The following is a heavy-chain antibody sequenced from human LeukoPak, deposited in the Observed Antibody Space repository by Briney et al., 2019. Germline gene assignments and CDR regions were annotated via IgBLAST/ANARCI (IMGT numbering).Heavy chain of an antibody. CDR1: GYTFTGYY. CDR3: ARTGYDFWSGPILLYFDY. J-gene: IGHJ4*02. CDR2: INAGNGNT. Sequence: ASVKVSCKASGYTFTGYYMHWVRQAPGQRLEWMGWINAGNGNTKYSQKFQGRVTITRDTSASTAYMELSSLRSEDTAVYYCARTGYDFWSGPILLYFDYWGQGTLVTVSS. D-gene: IGHD3-3*01. V-gene: IGHV1-3*01.